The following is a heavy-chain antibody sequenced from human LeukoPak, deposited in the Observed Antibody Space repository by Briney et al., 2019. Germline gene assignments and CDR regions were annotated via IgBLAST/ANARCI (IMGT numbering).Heavy chain of an antibody. V-gene: IGHV1-69*05. CDR3: ARDPGYDAFDI. CDR2: IIPIFGTA. CDR1: GGTFSSYT. J-gene: IGHJ3*02. D-gene: IGHD3-9*01. Sequence: ASVKVSCKASGGTFSSYTISWVRQAPGQGLEWMGRIIPIFGTANYAQKFQGRVTITTDESTSTAYMELSSLRSEDTAVYYCARDPGYDAFDIWGQGTMVTVSS.